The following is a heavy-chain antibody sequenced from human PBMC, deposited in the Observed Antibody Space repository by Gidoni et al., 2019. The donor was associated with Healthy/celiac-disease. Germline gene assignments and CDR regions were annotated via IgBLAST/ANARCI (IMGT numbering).Heavy chain of an antibody. Sequence: QLQLQESGPGLVKPSETLSLTRTVSGCSISSSSYYWGWIRQPPGKGLEWIGSIYYSRSTYYNPSLKSRVTISVDTSKNQFSLKLSSVTAADTAVYYCASYSDGDGYNSAAFDIWGQGTMVTVSS. V-gene: IGHV4-39*01. J-gene: IGHJ3*02. D-gene: IGHD5-12*01. CDR3: ASYSDGDGYNSAAFDI. CDR1: GCSISSSSYY. CDR2: IYYSRST.